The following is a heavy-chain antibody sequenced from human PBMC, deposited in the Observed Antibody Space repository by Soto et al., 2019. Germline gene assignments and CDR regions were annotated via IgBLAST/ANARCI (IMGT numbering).Heavy chain of an antibody. Sequence: QVQLVQSGAEVKKPGASVKVSCKASGYTFTSYAMHCVRQAPGQRLEWMGWINAGNGNTKYSQKFQGRVTITRDTSASTAYMELSSLRSEDTAVYYCARDLGWWPWDYWGQGTLVTVSS. V-gene: IGHV1-3*01. CDR2: INAGNGNT. CDR1: GYTFTSYA. CDR3: ARDLGWWPWDY. D-gene: IGHD2-15*01. J-gene: IGHJ4*02.